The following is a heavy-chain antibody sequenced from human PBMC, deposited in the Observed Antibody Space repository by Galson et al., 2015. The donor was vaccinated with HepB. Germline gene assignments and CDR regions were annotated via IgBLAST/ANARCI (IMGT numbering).Heavy chain of an antibody. CDR2: ISYDGTNK. Sequence: SLRLSCAASGFAFSSYGMNWVRQALGKGLEWVAAISYDGTNKYYVDPVKGRFTISRANSKNTLYLQMNSLRAEDTAVYYCAGDLLATIKALYYWGQGTLVSVSS. CDR1: GFAFSSYG. J-gene: IGHJ4*02. V-gene: IGHV3-30*03. D-gene: IGHD5-12*01. CDR3: AGDLLATIKALYY.